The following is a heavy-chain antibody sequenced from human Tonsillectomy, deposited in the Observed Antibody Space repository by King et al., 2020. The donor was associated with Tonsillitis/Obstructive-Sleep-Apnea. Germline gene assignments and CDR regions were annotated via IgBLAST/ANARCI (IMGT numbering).Heavy chain of an antibody. V-gene: IGHV1-2*06. CDR2: INPNSGGT. Sequence: VQLVESGAEVKKPGASVKVSCKASGYTFTGYYMHWVRQAPGQGLEWMGRINPNSGGTNYAQKFQGRVTMTRDTSISPAYMELSRLGSDDTAVYYCAREILPGSTRTRNMDVWGKGTTVTVSS. D-gene: IGHD1/OR15-1a*01. J-gene: IGHJ6*03. CDR3: AREILPGSTRTRNMDV. CDR1: GYTFTGYY.